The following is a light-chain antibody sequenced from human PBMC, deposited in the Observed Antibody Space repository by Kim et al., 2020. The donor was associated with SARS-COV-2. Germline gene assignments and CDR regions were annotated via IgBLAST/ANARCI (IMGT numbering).Light chain of an antibody. CDR2: RNN. Sequence: ELTQPPSASGTPGQRVTISCSGSSSNIGSNYVYWYQQLPGTAPKLLIYRNNQRPSGVPDRFSGSKSGTSASLTISGLRSEDEADYYCAAWDDSLSGWVFGGGTKLTVL. J-gene: IGLJ3*02. CDR1: SSNIGSNY. CDR3: AAWDDSLSGWV. V-gene: IGLV1-47*01.